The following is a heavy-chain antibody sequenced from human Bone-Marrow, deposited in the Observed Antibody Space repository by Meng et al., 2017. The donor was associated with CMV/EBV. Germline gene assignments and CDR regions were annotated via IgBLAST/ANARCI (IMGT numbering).Heavy chain of an antibody. D-gene: IGHD5-24*01. CDR3: ASTGDGYNLPIDY. J-gene: IGHJ4*02. V-gene: IGHV4-31*02. Sequence: VCGGSISSGGSYWSWLRQHPGKGLEWIGYIYYSGSTYYNPSLKSRVTISVDTSKNQFSLKLSSVTAADTAVYYCASTGDGYNLPIDYWGQGTLVTVSS. CDR1: GGSISSGGSY. CDR2: IYYSGST.